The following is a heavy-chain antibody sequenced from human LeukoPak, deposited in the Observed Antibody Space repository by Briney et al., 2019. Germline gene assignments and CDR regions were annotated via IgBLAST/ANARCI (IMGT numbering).Heavy chain of an antibody. CDR2: SYHSGST. Sequence: SETLSLTCTVSGYSISSGYYWGWIRPPPGKGVEWIGKSYHSGSTYYNPSLKSPVTISVDTSKNQFSLKLSSVTAADTAVYYCARATVVCFDYWGQGTLVTVSS. CDR3: ARATVVCFDY. J-gene: IGHJ4*02. D-gene: IGHD2-21*02. V-gene: IGHV4-38-2*02. CDR1: GYSISSGYY.